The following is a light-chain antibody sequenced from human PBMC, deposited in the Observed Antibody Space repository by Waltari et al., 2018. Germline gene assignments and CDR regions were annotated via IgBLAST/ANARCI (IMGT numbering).Light chain of an antibody. Sequence: QSALTQPPSASGSPGQSVTISCTGTTSDIGTYNLVSWYKQGPGKAPKLIIYEVTKRPSGVPDRFSGSKSGNTASLTVSGLQADDEADYYCSSYAGSGNVVFGGGTKLTVL. J-gene: IGLJ3*02. V-gene: IGLV2-8*01. CDR3: SSYAGSGNVV. CDR1: TSDIGTYNL. CDR2: EVT.